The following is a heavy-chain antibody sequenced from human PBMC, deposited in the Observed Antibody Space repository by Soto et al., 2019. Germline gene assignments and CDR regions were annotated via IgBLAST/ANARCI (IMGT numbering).Heavy chain of an antibody. Sequence: LSETLSLTCAVYGGSFSGYYWSWIRQPPGKGLEWIGEINHSGSTNYNPSLKSRVTISVDTSKNQFSLKLSSVTAADTAVYYCARGGYCSSTSCYLDAFDIWGQGTMVTVSS. D-gene: IGHD2-2*01. CDR3: ARGGYCSSTSCYLDAFDI. CDR2: INHSGST. CDR1: GGSFSGYY. J-gene: IGHJ3*02. V-gene: IGHV4-34*01.